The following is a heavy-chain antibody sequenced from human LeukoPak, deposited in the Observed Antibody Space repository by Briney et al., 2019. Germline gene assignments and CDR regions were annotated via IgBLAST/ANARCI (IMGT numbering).Heavy chain of an antibody. CDR3: AMDSSSWAYYYYYMDV. V-gene: IGHV3-48*02. J-gene: IGHJ6*03. Sequence: GGSLRLSCAASGFTFSSYSMNWVRQAPGKELEWVSYISSSSSTIYYADSVKGRFTISRDNAKNSLYLQMNSLRDEDTAVYYCAMDSSSWAYYYYYMDVWGKGTTVTVSS. CDR1: GFTFSSYS. D-gene: IGHD6-13*01. CDR2: ISSSSSTI.